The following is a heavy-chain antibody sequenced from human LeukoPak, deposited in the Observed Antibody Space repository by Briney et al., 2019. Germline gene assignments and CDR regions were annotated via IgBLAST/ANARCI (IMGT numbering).Heavy chain of an antibody. CDR2: IYYSGST. CDR1: GGSISSSSYY. CDR3: ARLSGRIAARYLDY. V-gene: IGHV4-39*01. J-gene: IGHJ4*02. Sequence: PSEPLSLTCTVSGGSISSSSYYWGWIRQPPGKGLEWIGSIYYSGSTYYNPSLKSRVTISVDTSKNQFSLKLSSVTAADTAVYYCARLSGRIAARYLDYWGQGTLVTVSS. D-gene: IGHD6-6*01.